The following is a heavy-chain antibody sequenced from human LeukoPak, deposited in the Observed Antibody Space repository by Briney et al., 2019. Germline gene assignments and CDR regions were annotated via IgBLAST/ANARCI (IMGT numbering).Heavy chain of an antibody. CDR1: GFTFSSYA. CDR2: ISYDGSNK. D-gene: IGHD3-10*01. V-gene: IGHV3-30*04. CDR3: ARSRITMVRGVISD. Sequence: GRSLRLSCAASGFTFSSYAMHWVRQAPGKGLEWVAVISYDGSNKYYADSVKGRFTISRDNSKNTLYLQMNSLRAEDTAAYYCARSRITMVRGVISDWGQGTLVTVSS. J-gene: IGHJ4*02.